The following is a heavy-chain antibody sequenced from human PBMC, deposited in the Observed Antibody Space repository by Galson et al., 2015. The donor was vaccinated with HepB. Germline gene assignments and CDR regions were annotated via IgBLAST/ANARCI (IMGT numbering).Heavy chain of an antibody. CDR3: ARSVGGSYEGDAFDI. D-gene: IGHD1-26*01. V-gene: IGHV1-18*04. Sequence: SVKVSCKASGYTFTSYGISWVRQAPGQGLEWMGWISAYNGNTNYAQKLQGRVTMTTDTSTSTAYTELRSLRSDDTAVYYCARSVGGSYEGDAFDIWGQGTMVTVSS. J-gene: IGHJ3*02. CDR1: GYTFTSYG. CDR2: ISAYNGNT.